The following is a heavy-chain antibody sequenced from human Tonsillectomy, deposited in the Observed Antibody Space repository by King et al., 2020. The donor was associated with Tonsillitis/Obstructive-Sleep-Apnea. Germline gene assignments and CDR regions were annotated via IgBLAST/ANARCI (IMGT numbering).Heavy chain of an antibody. Sequence: EVQLVESGGGLVQPGGSLRLSCAVSGFTVNTNYMTWVRQAPGKGLEWVSVVSPGGSTYYAHSVTGRFPISRDDSKNTLYLQMNSLRAEATAVYYCACSTTVFEIDYWGQGTLVTVSS. CDR2: VSPGGST. CDR1: GFTVNTNY. D-gene: IGHD3-3*01. J-gene: IGHJ4*02. V-gene: IGHV3-66*01. CDR3: ACSTTVFEIDY.